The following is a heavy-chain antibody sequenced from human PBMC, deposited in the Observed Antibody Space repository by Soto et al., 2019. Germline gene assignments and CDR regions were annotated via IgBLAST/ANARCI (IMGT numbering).Heavy chain of an antibody. CDR3: ARDYDILTGYPRGGYMDV. Sequence: ASVKVSCKASGYTITSYGISWVRQAPGQGLEWMGWISAYNGNTNYAQKLQGRVTMTTDTSTSTAYMELRSLRSDDTAVYYCARDYDILTGYPRGGYMDVWGKGTTVTVSS. CDR1: GYTITSYG. V-gene: IGHV1-18*01. D-gene: IGHD3-9*01. J-gene: IGHJ6*03. CDR2: ISAYNGNT.